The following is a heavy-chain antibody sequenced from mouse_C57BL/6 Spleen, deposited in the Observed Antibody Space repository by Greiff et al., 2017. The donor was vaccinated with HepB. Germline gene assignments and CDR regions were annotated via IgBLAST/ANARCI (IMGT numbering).Heavy chain of an antibody. V-gene: IGHV3-6*01. J-gene: IGHJ4*01. Sequence: DVKLQESGPGLVKPSQSLSLTCSVTGYSITSGYYWNWIRQFPGNKLEWMGYISYDGSNNYNPSLKNRISITRDTSKNQFFLKLNSVTTEDTATYYCATLRGAYAMDYWGQGTSVTVSS. CDR1: GYSITSGYY. CDR3: ATLRGAYAMDY. CDR2: ISYDGSN. D-gene: IGHD1-1*01.